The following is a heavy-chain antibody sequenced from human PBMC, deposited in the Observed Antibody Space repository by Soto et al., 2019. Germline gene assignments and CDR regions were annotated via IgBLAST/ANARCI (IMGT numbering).Heavy chain of an antibody. Sequence: AGESLKISCKGSGYSFTSYWISWVRQMPGEGLEWMGRIDPSDSYTNYSPSFQGHVTISADKSISTAYLQWSSLKASDTAMYYCARDQRYDFWSGYSDPYYYYGMDVWGQGTTVTVSS. CDR1: GYSFTSYW. CDR2: IDPSDSYT. V-gene: IGHV5-10-1*01. D-gene: IGHD3-3*01. J-gene: IGHJ6*02. CDR3: ARDQRYDFWSGYSDPYYYYGMDV.